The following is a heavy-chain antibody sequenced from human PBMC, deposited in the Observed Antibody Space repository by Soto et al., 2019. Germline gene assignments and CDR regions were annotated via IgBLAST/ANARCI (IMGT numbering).Heavy chain of an antibody. J-gene: IGHJ6*02. V-gene: IGHV1-69*01. CDR1: GGTFSSYA. Sequence: QVQLVQSGAEVKKPGSSVKVSCKASGGTFSSYAISWVRQAPGQGLEWMGGIIPIFGTANYAQKFKGGVTITADESTSTAYMDLSSLRAEDTAVYYCARVGSDVFHYYGMDVWGQGTTVTVSS. CDR3: ARVGSDVFHYYGMDV. CDR2: IIPIFGTA. D-gene: IGHD2-15*01.